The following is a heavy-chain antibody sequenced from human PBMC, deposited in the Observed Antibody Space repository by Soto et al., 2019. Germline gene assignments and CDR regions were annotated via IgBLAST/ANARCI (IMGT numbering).Heavy chain of an antibody. CDR1: GGSFSGYY. CDR2: INHSGST. V-gene: IGHV4-34*01. Sequence: SETLSLTCAVYGGSFSGYYWSWIRQPPGKGLEWIGEINHSGSTNYNPSLKSRVTISVDTSKNQFSLKLSSVTAADTAVYYCARGANVLRYFDWLSRCHFDYWGQGTLVTVSS. CDR3: ARGANVLRYFDWLSRCHFDY. J-gene: IGHJ4*02. D-gene: IGHD3-9*01.